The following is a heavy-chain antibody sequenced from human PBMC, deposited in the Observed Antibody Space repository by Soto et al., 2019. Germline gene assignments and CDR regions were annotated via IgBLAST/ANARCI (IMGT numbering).Heavy chain of an antibody. CDR1: GGTFSIYA. CDR3: ARVSGKLESEAPDPY. V-gene: IGHV1-69*13. D-gene: IGHD1-1*01. J-gene: IGHJ4*02. CDR2: IIPIFGTA. Sequence: ASVKVSCKASGGTFSIYAISWVRQAPGQGLEWMGGIIPIFGTANYAQKFQGRVTITADESTSTAYMELSSLRSEDTAVYYCARVSGKLESEAPDPYWGQGTLVTVSS.